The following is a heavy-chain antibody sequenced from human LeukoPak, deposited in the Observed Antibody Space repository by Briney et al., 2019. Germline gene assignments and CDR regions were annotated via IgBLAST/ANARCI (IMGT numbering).Heavy chain of an antibody. J-gene: IGHJ4*02. CDR3: AKDYSGWRGYFDY. CDR1: DFTFSSHW. Sequence: GGSLRLSCATSDFTFSSHWMHWVRQAPGKGLVWVSRIISDGSSISYADSVKGRFTISRDNAKNTLYLQMNSLRAEDTAVYYCAKDYSGWRGYFDYWGQGTLVTVSS. D-gene: IGHD6-19*01. V-gene: IGHV3-74*01. CDR2: IISDGSSI.